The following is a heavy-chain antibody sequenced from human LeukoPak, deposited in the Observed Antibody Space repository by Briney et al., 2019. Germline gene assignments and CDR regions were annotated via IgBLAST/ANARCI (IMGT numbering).Heavy chain of an antibody. D-gene: IGHD2-8*01. Sequence: GGSLRLSCAASGFTFSSYGMHWVRQAPGKGLEWVAFIRYDGSNKYYADSVKGRFTISRDNSKNTLYLQMNSLRAEDTAVYYCAKGPEGVLMVYATVYFQHWGQGTLVTVS. V-gene: IGHV3-30*02. CDR3: AKGPEGVLMVYATVYFQH. CDR1: GFTFSSYG. J-gene: IGHJ1*01. CDR2: IRYDGSNK.